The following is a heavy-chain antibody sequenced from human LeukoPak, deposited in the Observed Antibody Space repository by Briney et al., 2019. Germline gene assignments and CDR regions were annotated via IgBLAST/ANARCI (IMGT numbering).Heavy chain of an antibody. CDR3: ARGEGSSWVDYYFDY. CDR2: IYYSGST. CDR1: GGSISSYY. D-gene: IGHD6-13*01. V-gene: IGHV4-59*08. J-gene: IGHJ4*02. Sequence: SETLSLTCTVSGGSISSYYWSWIRQPPGKGLEWVGYIYYSGSTNYNPSLKSRVTISVDTSKNQFSLKLSSVTAADTAVYYCARGEGSSWVDYYFDYWGQGTLVTVSS.